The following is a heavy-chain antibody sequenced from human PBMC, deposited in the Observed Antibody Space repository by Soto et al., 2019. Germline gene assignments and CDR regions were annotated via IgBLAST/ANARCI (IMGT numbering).Heavy chain of an antibody. CDR3: ARDSDYILAY. Sequence: ASVKGSCKASRYTFTSYGISWVRQAPGQGLEWVGFIHTYNGNTNVAQKLQGRVTLTTDTSTSTAYMELRSLRSDDTAVYYCARDSDYILAYRGQGTLVTVSS. V-gene: IGHV1-18*01. CDR2: IHTYNGNT. CDR1: RYTFTSYG. J-gene: IGHJ4*02. D-gene: IGHD4-17*01.